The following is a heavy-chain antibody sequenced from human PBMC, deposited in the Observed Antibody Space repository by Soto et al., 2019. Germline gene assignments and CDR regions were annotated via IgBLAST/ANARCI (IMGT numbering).Heavy chain of an antibody. Sequence: SVKVSCKASGGTFSSYAISWVRQAPGQGLEWMGGIIPIFGTANYAQKFQGRVTITADESTSTAYMELSSLRSEDTAVYYCARDQQAEWLLWAWFDPWGQGTLVTSPQ. J-gene: IGHJ5*02. V-gene: IGHV1-69*13. D-gene: IGHD3-3*01. CDR3: ARDQQAEWLLWAWFDP. CDR1: GGTFSSYA. CDR2: IIPIFGTA.